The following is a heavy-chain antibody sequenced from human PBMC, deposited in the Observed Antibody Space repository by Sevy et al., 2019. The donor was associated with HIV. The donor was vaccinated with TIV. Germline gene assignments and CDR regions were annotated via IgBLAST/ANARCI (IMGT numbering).Heavy chain of an antibody. Sequence: GGSLRLSCAASGFTFSSYGMHWVRQAPGKGLEWVAVISYDGSNKYYADSVKGRFTISRDNSKNTLYLQMNSLRAEDTDVYYCAKDSSGSYFDYWGQGTLVTVSS. D-gene: IGHD3-22*01. J-gene: IGHJ4*02. V-gene: IGHV3-30*18. CDR2: ISYDGSNK. CDR3: AKDSSGSYFDY. CDR1: GFTFSSYG.